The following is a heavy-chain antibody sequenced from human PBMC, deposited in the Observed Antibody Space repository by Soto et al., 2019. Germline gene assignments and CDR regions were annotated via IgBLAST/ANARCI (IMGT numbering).Heavy chain of an antibody. J-gene: IGHJ5*02. Sequence: PSETVSLTCTVSCGSITNYLWRCLRQSPGKGLERIGCIYYSGTTNCNPSLMSRVTISVDTAKNHFSLKLTSVTPADTAVYYCARVYDSGSLTNWLEPWGRGTLVPVSS. CDR2: IYYSGTT. CDR3: ARVYDSGSLTNWLEP. D-gene: IGHD3-10*01. V-gene: IGHV4-59*01. CDR1: CGSITNYL.